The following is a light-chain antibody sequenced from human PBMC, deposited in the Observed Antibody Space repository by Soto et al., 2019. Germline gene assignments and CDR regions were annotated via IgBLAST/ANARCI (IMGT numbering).Light chain of an antibody. CDR2: AAS. CDR1: QSVSRN. Sequence: EIVMTQSPATLSVSPGERATLSCRASQSVSRNFAWYQQKPAQAPRLLIYAASTRATGIPARFSGSGSGTEFTLTISSLQSEDFAVYYCQQYNNWPYTFGQGTKLEIK. V-gene: IGKV3-15*01. J-gene: IGKJ2*01. CDR3: QQYNNWPYT.